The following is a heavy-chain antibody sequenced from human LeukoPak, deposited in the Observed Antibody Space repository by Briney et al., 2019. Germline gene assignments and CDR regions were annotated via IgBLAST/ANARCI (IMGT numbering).Heavy chain of an antibody. CDR2: INHSGST. CDR3: ARVGYGYDILTGYAHDAFDI. V-gene: IGHV4-38-2*01. D-gene: IGHD3-9*01. J-gene: IGHJ3*02. CDR1: GYSISSGYY. Sequence: PSETLSLTCAVSGYSISSGYYWGWIRQPPGKGLEWIGSINHSGSTNYNPSLKSRVTISVDTSKNQFSLKLSSVTAADTAVYYCARVGYGYDILTGYAHDAFDIWGQGTMVTVSS.